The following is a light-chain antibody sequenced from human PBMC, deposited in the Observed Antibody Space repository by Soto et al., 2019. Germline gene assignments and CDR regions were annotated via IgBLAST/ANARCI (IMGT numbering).Light chain of an antibody. CDR1: QGISNY. V-gene: IGKV1-9*01. Sequence: DIQLTQSPSFLSASVGDRVTIICRASQGISNYLAWYQQKPGKAPKLLIYHASTLESGVPSRFSGSGSGTEFTLTISSLQPDDFATYYCQQYMSYSFGQGTKVDIK. CDR3: QQYMSYS. J-gene: IGKJ1*01. CDR2: HAS.